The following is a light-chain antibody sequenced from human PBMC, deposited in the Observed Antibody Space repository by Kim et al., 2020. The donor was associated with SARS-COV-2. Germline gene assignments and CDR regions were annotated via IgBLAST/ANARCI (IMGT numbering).Light chain of an antibody. CDR2: AAS. J-gene: IGKJ4*01. CDR1: QTISSNF. Sequence: SPGERAVLSCRASQTISSNFLAWYQQRPGQAPRLLIYAASNRATGIPDNFSGSGSGTEFTLTISRLEPDDFAVYYCQQYGNSPLTFGGGTKVDIK. V-gene: IGKV3-20*01. CDR3: QQYGNSPLT.